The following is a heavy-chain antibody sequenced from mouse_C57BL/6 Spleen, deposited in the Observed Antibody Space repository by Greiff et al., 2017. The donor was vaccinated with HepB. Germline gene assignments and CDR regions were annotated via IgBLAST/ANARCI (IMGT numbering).Heavy chain of an antibody. CDR3: ALQGY. J-gene: IGHJ2*01. CDR2: IYPRSGNT. Sequence: VQLQQSGAELARPGASVKLSCKASGYTFTSYGISWVKQRTGQGLEWIGEIYPRSGNTYYNEKFKGKATLTADKSSSTAYMELRSLTSEDSAVYFCALQGYWGQGTTLTVSS. V-gene: IGHV1-81*01. CDR1: GYTFTSYG.